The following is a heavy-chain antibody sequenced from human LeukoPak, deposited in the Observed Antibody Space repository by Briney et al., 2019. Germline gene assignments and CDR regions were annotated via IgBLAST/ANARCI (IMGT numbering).Heavy chain of an antibody. CDR3: ARSKEESYSYTLDP. CDR2: ISSSGSTI. V-gene: IGHV3-11*04. CDR1: GFTFSDYY. Sequence: GGSLRLSCAASGFTFSDYYMSWIRQAPGKGLEWVSYISSSGSTIYYADSVKGRFTISRDNAKNSLYLQMNSLRVEDTAVYYCARSKEESYSYTLDPWGQGILVTVSS. D-gene: IGHD2-21*01. J-gene: IGHJ5*02.